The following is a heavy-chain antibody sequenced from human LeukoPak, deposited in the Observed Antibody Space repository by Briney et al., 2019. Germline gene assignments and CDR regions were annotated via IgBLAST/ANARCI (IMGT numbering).Heavy chain of an antibody. Sequence: QSGGSLRLSCAASGFTFSSYSMNWVRQAPGKGLEWVSYISSSSSTIYYADSVKGRFTISRDNAKNSLYLQMNSLRAEDTAVYYCARDIASARSRAAGNYWGQGTLVTVSS. J-gene: IGHJ4*02. V-gene: IGHV3-48*01. CDR1: GFTFSSYS. CDR3: ARDIASARSRAAGNY. CDR2: ISSSSSTI. D-gene: IGHD6-13*01.